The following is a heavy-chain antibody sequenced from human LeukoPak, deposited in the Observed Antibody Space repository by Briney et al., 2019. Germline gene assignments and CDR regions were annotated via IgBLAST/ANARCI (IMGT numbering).Heavy chain of an antibody. J-gene: IGHJ4*02. V-gene: IGHV1-46*01. CDR2: INPSGGST. CDR1: GYTFTSYY. CDR3: ARAETTGGYYIVVVTAAIFDY. D-gene: IGHD2-21*02. Sequence: KPGASVKVSCKASGYTFTSYYMHWVRQAPGQGLEWMGIINPSGGSTSYAQKFQGRVTMTRDTSTSTVYMELSSLRSEDTAVYYCARAETTGGYYIVVVTAAIFDYWGQGTLVTVSS.